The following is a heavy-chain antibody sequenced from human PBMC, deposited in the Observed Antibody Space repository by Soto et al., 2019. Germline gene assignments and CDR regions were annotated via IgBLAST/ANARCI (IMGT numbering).Heavy chain of an antibody. CDR2: IYYSGST. CDR3: ARANYGFVYYFDY. Sequence: QVQLQESGPGLVKPSETLSLTCTVSGGSISSYYWSWIRQPPGKGLEWIGYIYYSGSTNYNPSLKSRVXKSXDXFKNQFSLKLSSVTAADTAVYYCARANYGFVYYFDYWGQGTLVTVSS. V-gene: IGHV4-59*01. J-gene: IGHJ4*02. D-gene: IGHD3-16*01. CDR1: GGSISSYY.